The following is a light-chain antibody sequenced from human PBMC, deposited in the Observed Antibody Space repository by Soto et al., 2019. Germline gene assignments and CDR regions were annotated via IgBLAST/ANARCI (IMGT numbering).Light chain of an antibody. Sequence: DILMTQSPSSLSASIGDRVTISCRASQGISNYLAWYQHKPGKVPKLLISAASTLQSGVPSRFSGSGSGTDFTLTISSLQPEDVATYYCQKYNNAPYTFGQGTKLEI. V-gene: IGKV1-27*01. CDR1: QGISNY. CDR3: QKYNNAPYT. J-gene: IGKJ2*01. CDR2: AAS.